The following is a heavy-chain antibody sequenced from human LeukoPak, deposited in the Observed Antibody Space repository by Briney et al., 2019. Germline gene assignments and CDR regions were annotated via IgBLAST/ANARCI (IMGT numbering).Heavy chain of an antibody. CDR2: INYKGGTT. CDR3: ARVGPETAFDY. J-gene: IGHJ4*02. CDR1: GFTLSSFS. V-gene: IGHV3-64*02. D-gene: IGHD1-14*01. Sequence: GGSLRLSCAASGFTLSSFSMHWVRQSPGRGLEYVSAINYKGGTTYYADSVKGRFTISRDNSKNTLYLQTASLRGEDMAVYYCARVGPETAFDYWGQGTLVTVSS.